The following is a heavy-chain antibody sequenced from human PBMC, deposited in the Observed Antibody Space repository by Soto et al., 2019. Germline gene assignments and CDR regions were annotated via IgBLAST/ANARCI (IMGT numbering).Heavy chain of an antibody. Sequence: EVQLVESGGGLVQPGGSLRLSCAASGFTFSSYAMRWVRQAPGKGLEWVSRISGGGGSTYYADSVKGRFTISRDKSKNTMYRQMDSLRAEDTVVYLCAKNTYVCCYSRCSLSYFDFWGRGTLVTVSS. D-gene: IGHD2-8*01. V-gene: IGHV3-23*04. CDR2: ISGGGGST. CDR3: AKNTYVCCYSRCSLSYFDF. CDR1: GFTFSSYA. J-gene: IGHJ2*01.